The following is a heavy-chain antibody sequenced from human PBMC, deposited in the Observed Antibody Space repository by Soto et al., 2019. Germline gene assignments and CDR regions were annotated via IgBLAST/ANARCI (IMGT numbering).Heavy chain of an antibody. Sequence: LSLTCAVYGGSFSGYYWSWIRQPPGKGLEWIGEINHSGSTNYNPSLKSRVTISVDTSKNQFSLKLSSVTAADTAVYYCARGRTIIWHHIDYWGQGTLVTVSS. V-gene: IGHV4-34*01. CDR3: ARGRTIIWHHIDY. CDR2: INHSGST. CDR1: GGSFSGYY. J-gene: IGHJ4*02. D-gene: IGHD5-12*01.